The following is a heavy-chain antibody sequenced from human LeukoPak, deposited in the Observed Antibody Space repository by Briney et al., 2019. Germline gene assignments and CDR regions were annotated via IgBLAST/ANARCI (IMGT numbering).Heavy chain of an antibody. V-gene: IGHV3-30*18. CDR1: GFTFNNYA. CDR3: AKDPAYSGTEGGFAA. CDR2: ISYDGGNN. J-gene: IGHJ5*02. D-gene: IGHD1-26*01. Sequence: PGGSLSLSCGVSGFTFNNYAMHWVRQAPGKGLEWVALISYDGGNNYYADSVKGRFTISRDNSKNTLYLQMNSLRDDDTAVYYCAKDPAYSGTEGGFAAWGQGTLVTVSS.